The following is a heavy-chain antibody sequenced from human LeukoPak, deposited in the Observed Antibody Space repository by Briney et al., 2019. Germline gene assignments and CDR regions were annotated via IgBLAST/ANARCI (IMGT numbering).Heavy chain of an antibody. V-gene: IGHV4-4*07. CDR2: IYVSGST. Sequence: SETLSLTCTVSGASISSYYWNWIRQPAGKGLEWIGRIYVSGSTTYNPSLRSRVTMSIDTSKNQVSLTLRSVTAADTAVYYCAREEGIAAAGALEYWGQGILVTVSS. J-gene: IGHJ4*02. CDR3: AREEGIAAAGALEY. D-gene: IGHD6-13*01. CDR1: GASISSYY.